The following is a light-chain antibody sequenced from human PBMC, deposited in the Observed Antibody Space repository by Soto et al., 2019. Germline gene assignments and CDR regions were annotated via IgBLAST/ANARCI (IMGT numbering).Light chain of an antibody. CDR1: QSVSSN. V-gene: IGKV3-15*01. J-gene: IGKJ2*01. CDR3: QQYNNWPYT. CDR2: GAS. Sequence: EIVMTQSPATLAVSPGERAALSCRASQSVSSNFAWYQQKPGQAPRLLIYGASSRATGTPARFSGSESGTEFTLTISSLQSEDFAVYYCQQYNNWPYTFGLGTKLEMK.